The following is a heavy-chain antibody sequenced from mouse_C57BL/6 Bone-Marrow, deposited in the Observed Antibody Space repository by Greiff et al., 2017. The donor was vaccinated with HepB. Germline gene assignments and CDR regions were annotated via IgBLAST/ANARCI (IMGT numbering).Heavy chain of an antibody. CDR1: GYTFTSYG. V-gene: IGHV1-81*01. J-gene: IGHJ2*01. D-gene: IGHD1-1*01. Sequence: VQLQQSGAELARPGASVKLSCKASGYTFTSYGISWVKQRTGQGLEWIGEIYPRSGNTYYNEKFKGKATLTADKSSSTAYMELRRLTSEDSAVYFGARGDYYGSSSGYFDYWGQGTTLTVSS. CDR3: ARGDYYGSSSGYFDY. CDR2: IYPRSGNT.